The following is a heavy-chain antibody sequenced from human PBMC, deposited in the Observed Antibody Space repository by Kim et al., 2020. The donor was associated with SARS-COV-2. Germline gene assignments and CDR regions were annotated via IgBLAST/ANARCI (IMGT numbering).Heavy chain of an antibody. V-gene: IGHV4-34*01. D-gene: IGHD6-19*01. Sequence: SETLSLTCAVYGGSFSAYYWSWIRQPPGKGLEWIGEINHSGSTNYNPSLKSRVTISVDTSKNQFPLKLSSVTAADTAVYYCARGTRQWLVRGPYYYYMDVWGKGTTVTVSS. CDR2: INHSGST. J-gene: IGHJ6*03. CDR1: GGSFSAYY. CDR3: ARGTRQWLVRGPYYYYMDV.